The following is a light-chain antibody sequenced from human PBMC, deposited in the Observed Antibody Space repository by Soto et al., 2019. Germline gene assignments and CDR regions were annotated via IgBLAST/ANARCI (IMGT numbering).Light chain of an antibody. CDR1: SSNIGRDT. V-gene: IGLV1-44*01. CDR2: STN. Sequence: QSVLTQPPSASGTPGQRVTISCSGGSSNIGRDTVNWYQQLPGTAPKLLIYSTNQRPSGVPDRFSGSKSGTSAPLAISGLQSADEADYYCATWDGSLNGWVFGGGTKLTVL. J-gene: IGLJ3*02. CDR3: ATWDGSLNGWV.